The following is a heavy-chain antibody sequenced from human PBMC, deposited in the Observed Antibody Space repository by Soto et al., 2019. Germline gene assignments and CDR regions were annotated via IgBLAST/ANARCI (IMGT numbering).Heavy chain of an antibody. CDR2: MSPKTANT. J-gene: IGHJ5*01. V-gene: IGHV1-8*02. Sequence: ASVKVSCKASGYTFTSYGINWVRQTAGQGLEWMGWMSPKTANTGYAQKFQDRVTTTRSTSISTAYMELSSLTSEDTAVYYCTGGPPNWGFDSWGQGTPVTVSS. CDR1: GYTFTSYG. D-gene: IGHD7-27*01. CDR3: TGGPPNWGFDS.